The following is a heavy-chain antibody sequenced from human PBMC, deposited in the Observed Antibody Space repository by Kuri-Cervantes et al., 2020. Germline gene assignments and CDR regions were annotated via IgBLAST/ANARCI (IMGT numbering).Heavy chain of an antibody. J-gene: IGHJ4*02. D-gene: IGHD3-10*02. CDR1: GFTFSNAW. CDR3: TTDRYYYVAIYYFDY. CDR2: IKSKTDGGTT. Sequence: ETLSLTCAASGFTFSNAWMSWVRQAPGKGLEWVGRIKSKTDGGTTDYAAPVKGRFTISRDDSENTLYLQMNSLKTEDTAVYYCTTDRYYYVAIYYFDYWGQGTLVTVSS. V-gene: IGHV3-15*01.